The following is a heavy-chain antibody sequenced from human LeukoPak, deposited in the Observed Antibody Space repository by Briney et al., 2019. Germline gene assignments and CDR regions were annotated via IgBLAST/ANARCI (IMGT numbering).Heavy chain of an antibody. D-gene: IGHD2-21*02. CDR1: GGSISSYY. V-gene: IGHV4-59*12. CDR3: ATRGYCGGDCYSEY. CDR2: LYYSGST. J-gene: IGHJ4*02. Sequence: SETLSLTCTVSGGSISSYYWTWIRQPPGKGLEWIGSLYYSGSTNYNPSLKSRVTISVDTSKSQFSLKLSSVTAADTAVYYCATRGYCGGDCYSEYWGQGTLVTVSS.